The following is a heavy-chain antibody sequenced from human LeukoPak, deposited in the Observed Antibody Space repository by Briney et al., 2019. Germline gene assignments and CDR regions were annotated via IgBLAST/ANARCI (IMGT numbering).Heavy chain of an antibody. Sequence: PSQTLSLTCTVSGGSISSYYWSWIRQPPGKGLEWIGYIYYSGSTNYNPSLKSRVTISVDTSKNQFSLKLSSVTAADTAVYYCAREGGYCSGGSCYGAFDIWGQGTMVTVSS. J-gene: IGHJ3*02. D-gene: IGHD2-15*01. CDR3: AREGGYCSGGSCYGAFDI. CDR1: GGSISSYY. V-gene: IGHV4-59*01. CDR2: IYYSGST.